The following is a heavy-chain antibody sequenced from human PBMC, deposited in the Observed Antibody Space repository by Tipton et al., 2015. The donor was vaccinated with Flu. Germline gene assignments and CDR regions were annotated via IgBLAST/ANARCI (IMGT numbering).Heavy chain of an antibody. V-gene: IGHV1-69*01. J-gene: IGHJ4*02. CDR1: GGTLNNYA. CDR3: ARHNFFDGGGYYHPPKY. Sequence: QVQLVQSGPEVKKPGSSVKVSCKASGGTLNNYAISWVRQAPGQGLEWMGGIIPAFGTINYAQNFQGRLTITADESTTTAYMELGSLRSEDSAMYYCARHNFFDGGGYYHPPKYWGQGTVVIVSS. D-gene: IGHD3-22*01. CDR2: IIPAFGTI.